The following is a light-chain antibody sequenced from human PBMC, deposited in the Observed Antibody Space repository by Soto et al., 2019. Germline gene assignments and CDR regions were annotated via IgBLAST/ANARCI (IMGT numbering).Light chain of an antibody. V-gene: IGLV2-14*01. Sequence: QSVLTQPASVSGSPGQSITISCTGTSSDVGGYSYVSWYQQHPDKAPKLILFEVINRPSGVSNRFSGSKSGNTASLTISGLRAEDGADYYCSSITTTSTYVFGTGTKVTVL. J-gene: IGLJ1*01. CDR1: SSDVGGYSY. CDR2: EVI. CDR3: SSITTTSTYV.